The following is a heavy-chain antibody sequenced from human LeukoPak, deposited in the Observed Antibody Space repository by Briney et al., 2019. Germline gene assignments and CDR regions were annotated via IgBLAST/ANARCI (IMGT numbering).Heavy chain of an antibody. V-gene: IGHV1-2*02. Sequence: GASVKVSCKASGYTFTGYYMHWVRQAPGQGLEWMGWINPNSGGTNYAQKFQGRVTMTRDTSISTAYMELSRLRSDDTAVYYCARDDNLVGAGYYFDYWGQGTLVTVSS. CDR3: ARDDNLVGAGYYFDY. D-gene: IGHD1-26*01. J-gene: IGHJ4*02. CDR1: GYTFTGYY. CDR2: INPNSGGT.